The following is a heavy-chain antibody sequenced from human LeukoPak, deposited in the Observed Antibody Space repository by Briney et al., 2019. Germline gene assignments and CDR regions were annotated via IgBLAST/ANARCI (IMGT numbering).Heavy chain of an antibody. Sequence: PGGSLRLSCAASGFTFDDYAMHWVRQAPGKGLEWVSGISWNSGSIGYADSVKGRFTISRDNAKNSLYLQMNSLRAEDTALYYCAKDHGSGSYQFDAFDIWGQGTMVTVSS. CDR3: AKDHGSGSYQFDAFDI. V-gene: IGHV3-9*01. J-gene: IGHJ3*02. D-gene: IGHD3-10*01. CDR2: ISWNSGSI. CDR1: GFTFDDYA.